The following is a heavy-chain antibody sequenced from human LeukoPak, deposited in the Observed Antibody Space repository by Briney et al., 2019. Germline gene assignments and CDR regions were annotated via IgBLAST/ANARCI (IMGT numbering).Heavy chain of an antibody. J-gene: IGHJ5*02. Sequence: ASVKVSCKASGYSFTSHYMHWVREAPGQGLEWMGLINPSGSSTLYAQKFQGRVTMTRDMSTTTDYMELSSLRSEDTAVYYCARDNSVGDIAWWFDPWGQGTLVTVSS. CDR1: GYSFTSHY. CDR3: ARDNSVGDIAWWFDP. CDR2: INPSGSST. V-gene: IGHV1-46*01. D-gene: IGHD3-16*02.